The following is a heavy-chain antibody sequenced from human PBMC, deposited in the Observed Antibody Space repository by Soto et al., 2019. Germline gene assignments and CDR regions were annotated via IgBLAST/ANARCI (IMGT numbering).Heavy chain of an antibody. Sequence: ASVKVSCKASGYTFTSYYMHWVRQAPGQGLEWMGIINPSSGNTSYAQKFQGRVTMTRNTSISTVYMELSSLRSEDTAVYYCAGYCSGGSCYSVAAFDIWGQGTMVTVSS. CDR2: INPSSGNT. CDR3: AGYCSGGSCYSVAAFDI. CDR1: GYTFTSYY. V-gene: IGHV1-46*01. D-gene: IGHD2-15*01. J-gene: IGHJ3*02.